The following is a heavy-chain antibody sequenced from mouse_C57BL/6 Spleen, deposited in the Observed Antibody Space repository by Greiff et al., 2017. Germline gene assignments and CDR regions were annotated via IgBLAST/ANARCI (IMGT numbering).Heavy chain of an antibody. Sequence: QVQLKESGAELVKPGASVKISCKASGYAFSSYWMNWVKQRPGKGLEWIGQIYPGDGDTNYNGKFKGKATLTADKSSSTAYMQLSSLTSEDSAVYFCARYSDGYYWYFDVWGTGTTVTVSS. J-gene: IGHJ1*03. V-gene: IGHV1-80*01. CDR2: IYPGDGDT. CDR1: GYAFSSYW. CDR3: ARYSDGYYWYFDV. D-gene: IGHD2-3*01.